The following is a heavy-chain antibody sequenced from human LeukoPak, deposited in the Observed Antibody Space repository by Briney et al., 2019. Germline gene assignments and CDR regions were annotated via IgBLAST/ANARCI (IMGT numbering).Heavy chain of an antibody. Sequence: GGSLRLSCADSGFTFSSYSMNWVRQAPGKGLEWVSSLCSSSSYIYYADSVKGRFTISRDNAKNSLYLQMNSLRAEDTAVYYCARVTYYYDSSGYYTEYFQHWGQGTLVTVSS. D-gene: IGHD3-22*01. J-gene: IGHJ1*01. V-gene: IGHV3-21*01. CDR3: ARVTYYYDSSGYYTEYFQH. CDR1: GFTFSSYS. CDR2: LCSSSSYI.